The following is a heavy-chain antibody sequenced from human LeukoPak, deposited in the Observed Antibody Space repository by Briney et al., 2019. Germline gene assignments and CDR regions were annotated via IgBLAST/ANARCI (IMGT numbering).Heavy chain of an antibody. D-gene: IGHD3-10*01. CDR3: ARNLERNYYYGSGSRYPHNWFDP. J-gene: IGHJ5*02. CDR1: GGSFSGYY. CDR2: INHSGST. Sequence: SETLSLTCAVYGGSFSGYYWSWIRQPPGKGLEWIGEINHSGSTNYNPSLKSRVTISADTSKNQFSLKLSSVTAADTAVYYCARNLERNYYYGSGSRYPHNWFDPWGQGTLVTVSS. V-gene: IGHV4-34*01.